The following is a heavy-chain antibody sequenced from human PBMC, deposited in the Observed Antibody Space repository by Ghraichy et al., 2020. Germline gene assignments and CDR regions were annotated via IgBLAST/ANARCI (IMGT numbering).Heavy chain of an antibody. V-gene: IGHV3-48*02. J-gene: IGHJ4*02. Sequence: GESLNISCAASGFTFSSYSMNWVRQAPGKGLEWVSYINGRSSAIYYADSVKGRFTISRDNAKNSLYLQMNSLRDEDTAVYYCARDLPRGYSNDYWGQGTLVTVSS. CDR1: GFTFSSYS. CDR2: INGRSSAI. CDR3: ARDLPRGYSNDY. D-gene: IGHD4-11*01.